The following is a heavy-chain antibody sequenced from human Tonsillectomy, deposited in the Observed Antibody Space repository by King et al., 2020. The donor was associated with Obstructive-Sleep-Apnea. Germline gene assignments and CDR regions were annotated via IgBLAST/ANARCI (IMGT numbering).Heavy chain of an antibody. J-gene: IGHJ4*02. V-gene: IGHV4-30-4*01. CDR3: ARAVKTYYYDSSGLDY. CDR1: GGSISSGDYY. Sequence: VQLQESGPGLVKPSQTLSLICTVSGGSISSGDYYWSWIRQPPGKGLEWIGYIYYSGSTHYNPSLNSRVTISIDTSKNHFSLKLSSVTAADTAVYFCARAVKTYYYDSSGLDYWGQGTLVTVSS. CDR2: IYYSGST. D-gene: IGHD3-22*01.